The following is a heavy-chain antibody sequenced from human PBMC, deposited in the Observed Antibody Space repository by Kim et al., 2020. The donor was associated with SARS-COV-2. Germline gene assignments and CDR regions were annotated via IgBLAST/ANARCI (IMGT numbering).Heavy chain of an antibody. CDR2: IIPILGIA. J-gene: IGHJ3*02. CDR1: GGTFSSYA. CDR3: ASHTPLWFGESLVAKGAFDI. D-gene: IGHD3-10*01. Sequence: SVKVSCKASGGTFSSYAISWVRQAPGQGLEWMGRIIPILGIANYAQKFQGRVTITADKSTSTAYMELSSLRSEDTAVYYCASHTPLWFGESLVAKGAFDIWGQGTMVTVSS. V-gene: IGHV1-69*04.